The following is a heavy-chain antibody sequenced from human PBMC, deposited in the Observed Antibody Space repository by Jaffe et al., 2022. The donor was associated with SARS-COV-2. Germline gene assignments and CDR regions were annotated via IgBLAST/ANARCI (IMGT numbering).Heavy chain of an antibody. V-gene: IGHV3-9*01. CDR1: GFTFDDYA. D-gene: IGHD3-16*02. Sequence: EVQLVESGGGLVQPGRSLRLSCAASGFTFDDYAMHWVRQAPGKGLEWVSGISWNSGSIGYADSVKGRFTISRDNAKNSLYLQMNSLRAEDTALYYCAKDMRADTVSDAFDIWGQGTMVTVSS. J-gene: IGHJ3*02. CDR2: ISWNSGSI. CDR3: AKDMRADTVSDAFDI.